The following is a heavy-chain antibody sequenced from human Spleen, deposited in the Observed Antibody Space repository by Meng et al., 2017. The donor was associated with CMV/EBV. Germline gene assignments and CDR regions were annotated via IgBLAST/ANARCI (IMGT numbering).Heavy chain of an antibody. D-gene: IGHD1-26*01. CDR3: ARGSYHDAFDI. CDR1: GYTFTIYG. Sequence: SVKVSCKASGYTFTIYGISWVRQAPGQGLEWMGGIIPIFGTANYAQKFQGRVTITTDESTSTAYMELSSLRSEDTAVYYCARGSYHDAFDIWGQGTMVTVSS. CDR2: IIPIFGTA. V-gene: IGHV1-69*05. J-gene: IGHJ3*02.